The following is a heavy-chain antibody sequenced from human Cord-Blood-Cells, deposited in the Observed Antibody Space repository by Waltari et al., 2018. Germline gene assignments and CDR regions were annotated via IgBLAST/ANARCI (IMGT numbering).Heavy chain of an antibody. CDR3: ARRGLEDFDY. Sequence: LQLQESGPGLVKPSETLSLTCTVSGGSISSSSYYWGWSRQPPGEGLEWIGSIYYSGSTYSTPPNKRRVTISVDTSKNQFSLKLSSVTAADTAVYYCARRGLEDFDYWGQGTLVTVSS. V-gene: IGHV4-39*01. CDR1: GGSISSSSYY. J-gene: IGHJ4*02. D-gene: IGHD6-25*01. CDR2: IYYSGST.